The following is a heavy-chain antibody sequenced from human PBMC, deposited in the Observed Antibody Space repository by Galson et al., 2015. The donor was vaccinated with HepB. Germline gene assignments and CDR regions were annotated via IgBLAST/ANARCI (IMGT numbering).Heavy chain of an antibody. CDR3: ATDSGPDY. Sequence: SLRLSCAVSEFSFSTYWMSWVRQAPGKGLEWVANIKEDGSEKNYVDSVKGRFTISRDNAESSLYLQMNGLKVEDTAVYYCATDSGPDYWGQGTLVTVSS. J-gene: IGHJ4*02. CDR2: IKEDGSEK. CDR1: EFSFSTYW. D-gene: IGHD5-12*01. V-gene: IGHV3-7*03.